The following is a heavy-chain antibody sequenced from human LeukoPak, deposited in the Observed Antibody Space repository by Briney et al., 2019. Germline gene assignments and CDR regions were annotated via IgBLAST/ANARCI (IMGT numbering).Heavy chain of an antibody. CDR2: IYTSGST. CDR1: GDSIYSQY. CDR3: AREKDPQHFDY. D-gene: IGHD5-18*01. Sequence: SETLSLTCTVFGDSIYSQYWSWIRQPAGKGLEWIGRIYTSGSTNYNPSLKSRVTMSVDTSKNQFSLKLSSVTAADTAVYYCAREKDPQHFDYWGQGTLVTVSS. V-gene: IGHV4-4*07. J-gene: IGHJ4*02.